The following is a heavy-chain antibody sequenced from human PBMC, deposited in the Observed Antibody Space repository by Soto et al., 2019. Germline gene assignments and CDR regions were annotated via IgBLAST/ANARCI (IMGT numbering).Heavy chain of an antibody. CDR3: VRGELESSDAFDI. J-gene: IGHJ3*02. D-gene: IGHD1-1*01. CDR2: IYYSGSK. V-gene: IGHV4-59*01. CDR1: GGSISSYY. Sequence: SETLSLTCTVSGGSISSYYWYWNRQPPGKGLEWIGYIYYSGSKNYIPSLKSRVTISVDTYKHQFSLKLSSVPAAETAVYYCVRGELESSDAFDIWGRGTMVTVSS.